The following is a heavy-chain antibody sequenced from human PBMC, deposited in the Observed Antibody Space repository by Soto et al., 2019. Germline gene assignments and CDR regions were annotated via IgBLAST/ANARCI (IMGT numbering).Heavy chain of an antibody. CDR3: AKDRHPDGIWTCDY. Sequence: EVQLLESGGHLIQPGESLRLSCAASGFSFSGYTMNWVRQAQGKGLEWISGINGGGGTTYYADSVKGRFTISRDDSKNILYLQMNSPRAEDTAIYYCAKDRHPDGIWTCDYWGRGTLVTVSS. J-gene: IGHJ4*02. CDR1: GFSFSGYT. V-gene: IGHV3-23*01. D-gene: IGHD3-9*01. CDR2: INGGGGTT.